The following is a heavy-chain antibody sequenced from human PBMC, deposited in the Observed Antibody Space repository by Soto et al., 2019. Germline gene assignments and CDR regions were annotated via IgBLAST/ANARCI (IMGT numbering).Heavy chain of an antibody. CDR1: GFTFSSYA. Sequence: GGSLRLSCAASGFTFSSYAMSWVRQAPGKGLEWVSAISGSGGSTYYADSVKGRFTISRDNSKNTLYLQMNSLRAEDTAVYYCAKDGSSNPYSSGHFDYWGQGTLVTVSS. J-gene: IGHJ4*02. V-gene: IGHV3-23*01. CDR2: ISGSGGST. D-gene: IGHD6-19*01. CDR3: AKDGSSNPYSSGHFDY.